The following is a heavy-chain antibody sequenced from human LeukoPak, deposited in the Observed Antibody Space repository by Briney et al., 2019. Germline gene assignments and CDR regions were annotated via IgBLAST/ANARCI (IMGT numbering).Heavy chain of an antibody. D-gene: IGHD6-19*01. CDR1: GFTFDDYG. J-gene: IGHJ4*02. Sequence: GGSLRLSCAVSGFTFDDYGMSWVRQAPGKGLEWVSGINWNGGSTGYADSVKGRFTISRDNARNSLYLQMNSLRAEDTALYYCARDLSPVAGSGNFDYWGQGTLVTVSS. V-gene: IGHV3-20*04. CDR3: ARDLSPVAGSGNFDY. CDR2: INWNGGST.